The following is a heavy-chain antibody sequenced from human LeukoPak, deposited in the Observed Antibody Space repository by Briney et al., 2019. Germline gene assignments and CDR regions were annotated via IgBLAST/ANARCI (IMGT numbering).Heavy chain of an antibody. J-gene: IGHJ4*02. Sequence: PSETLSLTCTVSGGPISSYYWSWIRQPPGKGLEWIGYIYYSGSTNYNPSLKSRVTISVDTSKNQFSLKLSSVTAADTAVYYCARQRGGSEFDYWGQGTLVTVSS. CDR3: ARQRGGSEFDY. CDR1: GGPISSYY. D-gene: IGHD6-19*01. CDR2: IYYSGST. V-gene: IGHV4-59*08.